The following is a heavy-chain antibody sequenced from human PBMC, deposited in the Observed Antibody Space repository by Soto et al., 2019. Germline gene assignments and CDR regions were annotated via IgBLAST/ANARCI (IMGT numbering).Heavy chain of an antibody. D-gene: IGHD4-17*01. Sequence: SETLSLTCTVSGGSISSYYWSWIRQPPGKGLEWIGYIYYGGSTDYNPSLKSRVTISVDRSKNQFSLKLSSVTAADTAVYYCARASTTVTTLDYWGQGTLVTVSS. V-gene: IGHV4-59*12. J-gene: IGHJ4*02. CDR1: GGSISSYY. CDR3: ARASTTVTTLDY. CDR2: IYYGGST.